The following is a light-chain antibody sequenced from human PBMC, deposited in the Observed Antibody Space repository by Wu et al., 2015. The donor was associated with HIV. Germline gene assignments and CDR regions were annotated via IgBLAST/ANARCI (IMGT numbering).Light chain of an antibody. J-gene: IGKJ2*02. CDR3: QQYGTSPRT. V-gene: IGKV3-20*01. CDR1: QSVSSSY. Sequence: EIVLTQSPGTLSLSPGERATLSCRASQSVSSSYLAWYQQKPGQAPRLLIYGASGRATGIPDRFSGSGSGTDFTLTISRLEPEDFAVYYCQQYGTSPRTVGQGTKLEIK. CDR2: GAS.